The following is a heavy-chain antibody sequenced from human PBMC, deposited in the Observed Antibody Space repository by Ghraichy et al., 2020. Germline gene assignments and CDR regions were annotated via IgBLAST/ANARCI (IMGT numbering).Heavy chain of an antibody. D-gene: IGHD6-19*01. CDR2: IYYSGST. V-gene: IGHV4-61*01. CDR3: ARDRTSGWYLIDY. Sequence: SETLSLTCTVSGGSVSSGSYYWSWIRQPPGKGLEWIGYIYYSGSTNYNPSLKSRVTISVDTSKNQFSLKLSSVTAADTAVYYCARDRTSGWYLIDYWGQGTLVTVSS. CDR1: GGSVSSGSYY. J-gene: IGHJ4*02.